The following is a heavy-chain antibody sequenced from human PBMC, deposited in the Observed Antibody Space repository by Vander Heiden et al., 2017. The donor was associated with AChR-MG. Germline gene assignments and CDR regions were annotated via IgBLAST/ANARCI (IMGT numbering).Heavy chain of an antibody. CDR1: GLSISNSA. Sequence: EVQFLESGGDSVPPGGSLRPCGAAPGLSISNSAMSSVRHAQGKGLEWVSIIRSRGSRGDTYYAASVKGRFTISRDKSKNTRYLQMNSLRVEETAVYYCAKGRAQGGGYWGVDYWGHGSLMADSS. CDR3: AKGRAQGGGYWGVDY. D-gene: IGHD1-26*01. CDR2: IRSRGSRGDT. V-gene: IGHV3-23*01. J-gene: IGHJ4*01.